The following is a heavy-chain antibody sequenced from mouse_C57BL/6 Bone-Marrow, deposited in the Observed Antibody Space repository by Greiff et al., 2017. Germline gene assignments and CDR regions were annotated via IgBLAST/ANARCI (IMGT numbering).Heavy chain of an antibody. D-gene: IGHD2-3*01. J-gene: IGHJ3*01. CDR1: GFSFNTYA. Sequence: EVMLVESGGGLVQPKGSLKLSCAASGFSFNTYAMNWVRQAPGKGLEWVARIRSKSNNYATYYADSVKDRFTISRDDSESMLYLQMNNLKTEDTAMYYCCDGYYVAYWGQGALVTVSA. V-gene: IGHV10-1*01. CDR3: CDGYYVAY. CDR2: IRSKSNNYAT.